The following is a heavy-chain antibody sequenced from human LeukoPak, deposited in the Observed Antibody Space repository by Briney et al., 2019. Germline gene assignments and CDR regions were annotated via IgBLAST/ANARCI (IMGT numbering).Heavy chain of an antibody. J-gene: IGHJ4*02. D-gene: IGHD3-22*01. Sequence: GGSLRLSCAASGFTFTAYLIHWVRQAPGKGLEWVAVMSSDGNAMFYADSVKGRFTISRDNSKNTLYLQMNSPRAEDTAVYYCVRESEYYFDHSASFDYWGQGTLVTVSS. CDR1: GFTFTAYL. V-gene: IGHV3-30-3*01. CDR2: MSSDGNAM. CDR3: VRESEYYFDHSASFDY.